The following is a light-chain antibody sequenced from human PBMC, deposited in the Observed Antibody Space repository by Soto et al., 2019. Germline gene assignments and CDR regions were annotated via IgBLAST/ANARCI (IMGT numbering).Light chain of an antibody. Sequence: IQMTQSPSSLSASVGDRVTITCRASQSISSWLAWYQQKPGKAPKLLIYDASSLESGVPSRFSGSGSGTEFTLTISSLQPDDFATYYCQQYYSYSTFGQGTKVDIK. CDR3: QQYYSYST. CDR1: QSISSW. CDR2: DAS. J-gene: IGKJ1*01. V-gene: IGKV1-5*01.